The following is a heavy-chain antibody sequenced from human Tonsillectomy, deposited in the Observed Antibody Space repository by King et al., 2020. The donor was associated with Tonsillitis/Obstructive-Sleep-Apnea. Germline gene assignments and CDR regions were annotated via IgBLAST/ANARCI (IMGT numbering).Heavy chain of an antibody. V-gene: IGHV4-4*02. CDR1: GCSISSSNW. J-gene: IGHJ4*02. Sequence: VQLQESGPGLVKPSGTLSLTCAVSGCSISSSNWWSWVRQPPGKGLEWIGEIYHSGSTNYNPPLKSRVTISVDKSKNQFSLTLSSVTAADTAVYYCARDRYYGDYKFDYWGQGTLVTVSS. CDR3: ARDRYYGDYKFDY. D-gene: IGHD4-17*01. CDR2: IYHSGST.